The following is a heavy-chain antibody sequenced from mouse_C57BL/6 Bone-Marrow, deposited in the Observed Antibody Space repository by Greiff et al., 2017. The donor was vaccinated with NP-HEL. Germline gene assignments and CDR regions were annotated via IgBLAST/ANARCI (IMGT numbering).Heavy chain of an antibody. CDR1: GYSITSGYY. V-gene: IGHV3-6*01. J-gene: IGHJ4*01. Sequence: EVKLQESGPGLVKPSQSLSLTCSVTGYSITSGYYWNWIRQFPGNKLEWMGYISYDGSNNYNPSLKNRISITRDTSKNQFFLKLNSVTTEDTATYYCARGRPYGNYVWDYWGQGTSVTVSS. CDR3: ARGRPYGNYVWDY. D-gene: IGHD2-1*01. CDR2: ISYDGSN.